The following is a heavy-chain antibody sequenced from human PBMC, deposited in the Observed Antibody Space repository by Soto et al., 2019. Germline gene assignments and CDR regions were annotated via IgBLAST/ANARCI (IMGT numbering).Heavy chain of an antibody. CDR1: GFTFSSYA. J-gene: IGHJ4*02. D-gene: IGHD1-26*01. CDR2: ISGSGGST. CDR3: ARRGSGSYYDC. Sequence: EVQLLESGGGLVQPGGSLRLSCAASGFTFSSYAMRWVRQAPGKGREWVSAISGSGGSTYYADSVEGRFTIARDNSKDTLYVQMSSLRAEDTAVYYCARRGSGSYYDCWGQGTLVTVSS. V-gene: IGHV3-23*01.